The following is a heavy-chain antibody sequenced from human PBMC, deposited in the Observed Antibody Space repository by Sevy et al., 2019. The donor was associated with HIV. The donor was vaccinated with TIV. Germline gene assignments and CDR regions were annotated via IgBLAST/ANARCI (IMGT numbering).Heavy chain of an antibody. Sequence: GGSLRLSCAASGFAFYEYSMSWIRQAPGKGLEWVATLSFGCGKINYADSVKGRFTISRDNSKNSFYLQMDNLRIEDTSLYYCAREGCSRPHDYWGQGTRVTVSS. J-gene: IGHJ4*02. CDR1: GFAFYEYS. CDR2: LSFGCGKI. V-gene: IGHV3-23*01. CDR3: AREGCSRPHDY. D-gene: IGHD2-8*01.